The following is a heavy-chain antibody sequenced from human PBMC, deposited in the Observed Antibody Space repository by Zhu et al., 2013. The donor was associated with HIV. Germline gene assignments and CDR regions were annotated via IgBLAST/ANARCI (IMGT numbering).Heavy chain of an antibody. V-gene: IGHV3-23*01. Sequence: EVQLLESGGGLVQPGGSLRLSCAASGFTFSSYAMSWVRQAPGKGLEWVSAISGSGGSTYYADSVKGRFTISRDNSKNTLYLQMNSLRAEDTAVYYCAKGRYDSSGYLADFDYWGQGTLVTVSS. CDR1: GFTFSSYA. CDR2: ISGSGGST. J-gene: IGHJ4*02. CDR3: AKGRYDSSGYLADFDY. D-gene: IGHD3-22*01.